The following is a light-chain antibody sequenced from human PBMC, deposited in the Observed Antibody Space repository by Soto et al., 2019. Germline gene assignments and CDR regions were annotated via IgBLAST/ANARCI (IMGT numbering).Light chain of an antibody. CDR2: DVS. CDR3: SSYTTSISLV. V-gene: IGLV2-14*03. CDR1: SSDIGTYHY. J-gene: IGLJ2*01. Sequence: QSALTQPASVSGSPGQSITISCSGTSSDIGTYHYVSWYQQHPDKAPKLIIYDVSNRPSGVSNRFSGSKSGNTASMTISGLQAEDEDDYYCSSYTTSISLVFGGGTKLTVL.